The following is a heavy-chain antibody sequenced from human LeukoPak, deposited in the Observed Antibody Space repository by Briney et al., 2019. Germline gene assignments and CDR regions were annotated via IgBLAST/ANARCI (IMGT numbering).Heavy chain of an antibody. CDR3: AKGNSGSDLGYFAL. CDR1: GFTFSTYG. D-gene: IGHD5-12*01. CDR2: ISYDGRDK. V-gene: IGHV3-30*18. Sequence: PGGSLRLSCEASGFTFSTYGMHWVRQAPGKGLEWLAGISYDGRDKFYADSMKGRSTISRDNTNNTLDLQMNSLRYEDTAVYYCAKGNSGSDLGYFALWGRGTLVTVSS. J-gene: IGHJ2*01.